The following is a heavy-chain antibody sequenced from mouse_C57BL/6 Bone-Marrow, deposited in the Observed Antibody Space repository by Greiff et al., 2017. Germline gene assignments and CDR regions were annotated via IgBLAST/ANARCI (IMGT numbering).Heavy chain of an antibody. CDR2: IDPSSGGT. CDR3: ERGRNWESDFDD. Sequence: QVHVKQSGAELVKPGASVKLSCKASGYTFTSYWMHWVKQRPGRGLEWIGRIDPSSGGTTYNEKFKSKATLPVDKTSRTAYMQLSSLTSEDSAVYYCERGRNWESDFDDWGKGTTLTVAA. CDR1: GYTFTSYW. V-gene: IGHV1-72*01. D-gene: IGHD4-1*01. J-gene: IGHJ2*01.